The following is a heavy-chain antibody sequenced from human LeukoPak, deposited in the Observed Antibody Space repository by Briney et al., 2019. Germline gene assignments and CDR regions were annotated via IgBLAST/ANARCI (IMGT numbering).Heavy chain of an antibody. CDR3: AKVFFRFGYCSSTSCSPVHYMDV. CDR2: IKQDRSEK. Sequence: PGGSLRLSCAASGFTFSNYWMSWVRQAPGKGLEWVANIKQDRSEKYHVDSVKGRFTISRDNAKNSLYLQMNSLRAEDTAVYYCAKVFFRFGYCSSTSCSPVHYMDVWGKGTTVTISS. CDR1: GFTFSNYW. J-gene: IGHJ6*03. D-gene: IGHD2-2*01. V-gene: IGHV3-7*01.